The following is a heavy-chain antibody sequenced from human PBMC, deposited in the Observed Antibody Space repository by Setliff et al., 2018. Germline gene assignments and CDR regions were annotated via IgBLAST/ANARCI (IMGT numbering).Heavy chain of an antibody. V-gene: IGHV1-2*06. Sequence: ASVKVSCKASGYTFIGYYMYWVRQAPGQGLEWMGRINPNSGGTEYAQKFQGRVTMTRDTSISTVYMELSSLRPDDTAVYYCARAGQLDYFQHWGQGTLVTVSS. D-gene: IGHD6-13*01. CDR1: GYTFIGYY. CDR3: ARAGQLDYFQH. J-gene: IGHJ1*01. CDR2: INPNSGGT.